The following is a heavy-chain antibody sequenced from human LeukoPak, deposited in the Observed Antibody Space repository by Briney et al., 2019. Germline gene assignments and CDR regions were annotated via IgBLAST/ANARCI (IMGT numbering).Heavy chain of an antibody. D-gene: IGHD3-22*01. CDR2: IYTSGST. J-gene: IGHJ6*02. Sequence: PSETLSLTCTVSGGSISSYYWSWIRQPAGKGLEWIGRIYTSGSTNYNPSLKSRVTISVDTSKNQFSLKLSSVTAADTAVYYCAREGTYYYDSSGYWASGYYGMDVWGQGTTVTVSS. CDR3: AREGTYYYDSSGYWASGYYGMDV. V-gene: IGHV4-4*07. CDR1: GGSISSYY.